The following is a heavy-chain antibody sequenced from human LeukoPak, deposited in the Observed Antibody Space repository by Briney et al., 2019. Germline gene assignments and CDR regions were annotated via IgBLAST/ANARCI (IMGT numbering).Heavy chain of an antibody. D-gene: IGHD3-3*01. CDR1: GFTFSSYG. V-gene: IGHV3-30*03. J-gene: IGHJ4*02. CDR3: ARVGNYDFWSGYYLDY. Sequence: GGSLRLSCAASGFTFSSYGMHWVRQAPGKGLEWVAVISYDGSNKYYADSVKGRFTISRDNSKNTLYLQMNSLRAEDTAVYYCARVGNYDFWSGYYLDYWGQGTLVTVPS. CDR2: ISYDGSNK.